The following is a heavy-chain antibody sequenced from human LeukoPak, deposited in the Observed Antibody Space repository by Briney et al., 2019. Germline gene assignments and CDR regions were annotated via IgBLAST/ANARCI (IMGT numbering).Heavy chain of an antibody. CDR2: ISSSSSYI. V-gene: IGHV3-21*04. D-gene: IGHD3-22*01. J-gene: IGHJ4*02. Sequence: PGGSLRLSCAASGFTFSSYSMNWVRQAPGKGLEWVSSISSSSSYIYYADSVKGRFTISRDNSKNTLYLQMNSLRAEDTAVYYCAKGGLYDSSGYYYYWGQGTLVTVSS. CDR3: AKGGLYDSSGYYYY. CDR1: GFTFSSYS.